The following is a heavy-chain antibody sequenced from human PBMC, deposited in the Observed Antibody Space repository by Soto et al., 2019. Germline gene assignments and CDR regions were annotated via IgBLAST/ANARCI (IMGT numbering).Heavy chain of an antibody. CDR2: ISHSGNT. V-gene: IGHV4-4*02. CDR3: ARSPSTSSIGSFDI. J-gene: IGHJ3*02. D-gene: IGHD6-6*01. CDR1: SDSINSSHW. Sequence: SETLSLTCVVSSDSINSSHWWNWVRQPPEKGLEWIGQISHSGNTSYNPSLTSRVTMSVDPSKHQFSLQVRSVTAADTAVYYCARSPSTSSIGSFDIWGQGRMVTVSS.